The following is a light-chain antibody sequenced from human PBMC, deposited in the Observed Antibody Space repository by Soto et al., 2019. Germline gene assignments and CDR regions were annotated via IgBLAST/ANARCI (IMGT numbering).Light chain of an antibody. CDR2: GVY. CDR1: QTGSNSY. Sequence: IVLTQSPATLSLSPGERTTISCRASQTGSNSYLAWYQHKSGQAPRLLIYGVYSRATGIPDRFSGSGSGTDFTLTISRLEPDDFAVYYRQQYGSSRTFGQGTKVDIK. J-gene: IGKJ1*01. CDR3: QQYGSSRT. V-gene: IGKV3-20*01.